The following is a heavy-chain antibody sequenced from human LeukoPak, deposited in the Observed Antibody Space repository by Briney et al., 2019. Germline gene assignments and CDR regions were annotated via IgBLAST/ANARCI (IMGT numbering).Heavy chain of an antibody. V-gene: IGHV1-2*02. J-gene: IGHJ4*02. CDR2: IKPKSGGT. CDR3: ASAESHDYGET. Sequence: VASVKVSCKASGHTLAGYYIHWVRQAPGQGLEWMGWIKPKSGGTQFAQKFQGRVTMDRDTSLSTVYMELSGLRSGDTAIYYCASAESHDYGETWGQGTLVTVSS. D-gene: IGHD3-16*01. CDR1: GHTLAGYY.